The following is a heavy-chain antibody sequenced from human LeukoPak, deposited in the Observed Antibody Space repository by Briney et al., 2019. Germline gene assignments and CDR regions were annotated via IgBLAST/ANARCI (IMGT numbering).Heavy chain of an antibody. J-gene: IGHJ4*02. CDR1: GGTFSSYA. V-gene: IGHV1-69*01. D-gene: IGHD6-19*01. Sequence: VKVSCKASGGTFSSYAISWVRQAPEQGLEWMGGIIPIFGTANYAQKFQGRVTITADESTSTAYMELSSLRSEDTAVYYCARDRDPSQWLVYDYWGQGTLVTVSS. CDR3: ARDRDPSQWLVYDY. CDR2: IIPIFGTA.